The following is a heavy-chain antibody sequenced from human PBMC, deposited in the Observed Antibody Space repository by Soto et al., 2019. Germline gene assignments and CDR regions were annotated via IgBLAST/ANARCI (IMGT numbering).Heavy chain of an antibody. D-gene: IGHD2-2*02. Sequence: EVQLLDSGGGLVQPGGSLRLSCAASGFMFSCCAMSWVRQAPGKGLEWVSTIHGDGDYSHYTDSVEGRFTISRDNSRNTPYLQMDSLRADDTATYYCAKNRGAGDYTNWSFAVWGRGTLVAVSS. J-gene: IGHJ2*01. CDR2: IHGDGDYS. CDR1: GFMFSCCA. CDR3: AKNRGAGDYTNWSFAV. V-gene: IGHV3-23*01.